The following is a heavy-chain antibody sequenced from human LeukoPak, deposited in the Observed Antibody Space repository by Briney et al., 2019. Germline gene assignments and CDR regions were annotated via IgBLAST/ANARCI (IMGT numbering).Heavy chain of an antibody. D-gene: IGHD3-22*01. Sequence: GSSVKVSCKASGGTFSSYAISWVRQAPGQGLEWMGGIIPIFGAANYAQKLQGRVTITADESTSTAYMELSSLRSEDTAVYYCAREESDYYGSSGYYPTGFDYWGQGTLVTVSS. V-gene: IGHV1-69*01. CDR2: IIPIFGAA. CDR1: GGTFSSYA. J-gene: IGHJ4*02. CDR3: AREESDYYGSSGYYPTGFDY.